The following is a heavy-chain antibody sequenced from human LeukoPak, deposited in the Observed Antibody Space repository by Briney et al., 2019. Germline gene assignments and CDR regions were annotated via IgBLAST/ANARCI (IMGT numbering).Heavy chain of an antibody. CDR3: AREVSYYDFWSGFRAFDI. V-gene: IGHV4-59*12. Sequence: SETLSLTCTVSGGSISTYYRSWIRQPAGKGLEWIGYIYHSGSTYYNPSLKSRVTISVDRSKNQFSLKLSSVTAADTAVYYCAREVSYYDFWSGFRAFDIWGQGTMVTVSS. CDR1: GGSISTYY. J-gene: IGHJ3*02. D-gene: IGHD3-3*01. CDR2: IYHSGST.